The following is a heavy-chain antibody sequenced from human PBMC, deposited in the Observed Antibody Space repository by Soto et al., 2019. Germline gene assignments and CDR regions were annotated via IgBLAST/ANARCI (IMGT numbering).Heavy chain of an antibody. Sequence: SETLDLTSAVSSGSICSGGYYWSWIRQHPGKGLEWIGYIYYSGSTYYNPSLKSRVTISVDTSKNQFSLKLSSVTAADTAAYYCARELGSSWSDSYNWFDPWGQGTLVTVSA. CDR1: SGSICSGGYY. CDR2: IYYSGST. D-gene: IGHD6-13*01. J-gene: IGHJ5*02. CDR3: ARELGSSWSDSYNWFDP. V-gene: IGHV4-31*11.